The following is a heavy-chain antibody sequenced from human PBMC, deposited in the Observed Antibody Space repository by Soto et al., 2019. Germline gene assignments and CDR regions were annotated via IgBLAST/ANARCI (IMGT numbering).Heavy chain of an antibody. Sequence: QVQVVQSGVEVRRPGSSVKVSCKASGDTFKNCVISWVRQAPGQGLEWMGGIIPLFGTTDFAQRFQGRLTITTDESTTTAYMALSRLRSEDTAKYYWAAELGFGKLSVVWGQGTTVIVS. J-gene: IGHJ6*02. CDR2: IIPLFGTT. CDR3: AAELGFGKLSVV. CDR1: GDTFKNCV. V-gene: IGHV1-69*01. D-gene: IGHD3-10*01.